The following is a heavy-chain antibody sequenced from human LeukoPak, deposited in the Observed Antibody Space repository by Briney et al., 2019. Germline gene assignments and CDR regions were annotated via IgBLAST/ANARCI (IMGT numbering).Heavy chain of an antibody. J-gene: IGHJ5*02. V-gene: IGHV3-23*01. Sequence: GGSLRLSCAASGFTFSTYAMNWVRQAPGKGLEWVSTISGSGGTPHYADSVKGRFTISRDNSKNTLHLQMNSLRAEDTAVYYCAREYYYDSSGYYPWGQGTLVTVSS. CDR2: ISGSGGTP. CDR3: AREYYYDSSGYYP. D-gene: IGHD3-22*01. CDR1: GFTFSTYA.